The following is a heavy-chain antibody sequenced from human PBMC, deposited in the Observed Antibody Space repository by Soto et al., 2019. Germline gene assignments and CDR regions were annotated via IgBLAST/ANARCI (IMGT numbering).Heavy chain of an antibody. CDR1: GGSISNSDYY. V-gene: IGHV4-31*03. J-gene: IGHJ5*02. D-gene: IGHD6-19*01. CDR3: AREVSPNSRGWYTVLVRWFDP. CDR2: IYYSGSA. Sequence: SETRALTYTISGGSISNSDYYWSWIRQHPGKGLEWIGYIYYSGSAYYNPSLKSRVTISVDTSKNQFSLKLSSVTAADTAVYYCAREVSPNSRGWYTVLVRWFDPWGQGTLVTVSS.